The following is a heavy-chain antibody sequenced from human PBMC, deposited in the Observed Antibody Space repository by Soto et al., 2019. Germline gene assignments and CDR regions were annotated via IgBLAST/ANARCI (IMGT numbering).Heavy chain of an antibody. J-gene: IGHJ4*02. CDR1: GFTFSSNG. CDR3: ARDGEGV. D-gene: IGHD2-21*01. Sequence: EVQLVESGGGLVQPGGSLRLSCAASGFTFSSNGMHWVRRVPGRGLVWVSRINADGSETNYEDSVEGRFTISRDNPKNTLYLQMNSLRAEDTAVYYCARDGEGVWGQGTLVTGSS. V-gene: IGHV3-74*01. CDR2: INADGSET.